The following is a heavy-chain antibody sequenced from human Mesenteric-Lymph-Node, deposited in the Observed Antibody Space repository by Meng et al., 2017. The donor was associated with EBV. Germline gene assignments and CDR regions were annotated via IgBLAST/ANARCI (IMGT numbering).Heavy chain of an antibody. CDR3: ARGMATII. V-gene: IGHV4-34*01. CDR1: GGSFSGYY. CDR2: INHSGST. Sequence: QWQLQQWGAGLLKPSETLSLTCAVYGGSFSGYYWSWIRQPPGKGLEWIGEINHSGSTNYNPSLKSRVTISVDTSKNQFSLKLSSVTAADTAVYYCARGMATIIWGQGTLVTVSS. J-gene: IGHJ4*02. D-gene: IGHD5-24*01.